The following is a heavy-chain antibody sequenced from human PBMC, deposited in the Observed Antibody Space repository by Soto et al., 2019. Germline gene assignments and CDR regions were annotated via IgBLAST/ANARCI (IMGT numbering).Heavy chain of an antibody. V-gene: IGHV4-61*01. CDR3: SYGYSFDY. D-gene: IGHD3-10*01. Sequence: SETLSLTCTVSGASLGSGSYYWSWIRQPPGKGLEWIGYISHSGRTNYDPSLKSRLTMSVDTSQNQFSLQLNSVTAADTAVYYCSYGYSFDYWGQGTLVTVSS. CDR2: ISHSGRT. CDR1: GASLGSGSYY. J-gene: IGHJ4*02.